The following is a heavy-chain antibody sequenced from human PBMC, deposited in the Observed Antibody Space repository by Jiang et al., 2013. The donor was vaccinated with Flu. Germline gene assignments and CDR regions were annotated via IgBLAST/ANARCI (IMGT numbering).Heavy chain of an antibody. V-gene: IGHV4-34*01. J-gene: IGHJ4*02. D-gene: IGHD3-3*01. CDR2: INHSGST. CDR3: ARAQYHDFWSGRPLDY. CDR1: GGSFSGYY. Sequence: LLKPSETLSLTCAVYGGSFSGYYWSWIRQPPGKGLEWIGEINHSGSTNYNPSLKSRVTISVDTSKNQFSLKLSSVTAADTAVFYCARAQYHDFWSGRPLDYWGQGPWSPSPQ.